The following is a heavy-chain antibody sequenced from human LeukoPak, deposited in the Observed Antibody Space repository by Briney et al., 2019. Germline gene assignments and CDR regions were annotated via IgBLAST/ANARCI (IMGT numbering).Heavy chain of an antibody. D-gene: IGHD3-16*01. Sequence: PSETLSLTCTVSGGSISSYYWSRIRQPPGKGLEWIGYIYYSGSTNYNPSLKSRVTISVDTSKNQFSLKLSSVTAADTAVYYCARTLRGIDYWGQGTLVTVSS. J-gene: IGHJ4*02. CDR1: GGSISSYY. CDR2: IYYSGST. V-gene: IGHV4-59*01. CDR3: ARTLRGIDY.